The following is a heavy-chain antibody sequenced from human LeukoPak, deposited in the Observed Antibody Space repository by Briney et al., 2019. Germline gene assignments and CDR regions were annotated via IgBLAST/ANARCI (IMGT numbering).Heavy chain of an antibody. J-gene: IGHJ6*03. CDR2: IYSSGST. D-gene: IGHD6-13*01. CDR3: ARDLEQQLVENYYYYYMDV. Sequence: PSETLSLTCTVSGGSISSYKWSWIRQPAGKGLEWIGRIYSSGSTNYNPSLKSRVTMSVDTSKNQFSLKLSSVTAADTAVYYCARDLEQQLVENYYYYYMDVWGKGTTVTVSS. V-gene: IGHV4-4*07. CDR1: GGSISSYK.